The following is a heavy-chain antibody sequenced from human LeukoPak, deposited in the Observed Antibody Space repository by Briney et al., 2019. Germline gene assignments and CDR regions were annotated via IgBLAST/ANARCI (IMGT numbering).Heavy chain of an antibody. Sequence: GGSLRLSCAVSGFTFSSSYMNWVRQAPGKGLEWVANIKQDGSEKYYVDSVKGRFTISRDNAQNSLYLQMNSLRAEDTAIYYCATYRQVLLPFESWGQGTLVTVSS. CDR2: IKQDGSEK. CDR1: GFTFSSSY. D-gene: IGHD2-8*02. J-gene: IGHJ4*02. V-gene: IGHV3-7*03. CDR3: ATYRQVLLPFES.